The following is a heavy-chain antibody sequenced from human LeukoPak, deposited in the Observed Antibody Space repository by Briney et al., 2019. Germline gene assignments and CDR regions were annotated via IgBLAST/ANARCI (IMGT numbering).Heavy chain of an antibody. CDR2: IHSDGSYI. V-gene: IGHV3-21*01. CDR1: GFNFSAYT. J-gene: IGHJ6*04. Sequence: GGSLRLSCAGSGFNFSAYTMQWVRQAPGKGLQWVSCIHSDGSYIYYADSVKGRFTISSDNAKNSLSLHMNSLRAEDTAVYYCARIYGSGRHPNYYYGMDVWGKGTTVTVSS. D-gene: IGHD3-10*01. CDR3: ARIYGSGRHPNYYYGMDV.